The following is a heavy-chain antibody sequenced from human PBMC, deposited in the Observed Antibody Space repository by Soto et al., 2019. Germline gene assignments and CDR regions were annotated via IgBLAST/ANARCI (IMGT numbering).Heavy chain of an antibody. Sequence: EVQLVESGGSLVQPGVSLRLSCAASGFTFSDYWMHWVRQAPGKGLVWVSRINSDGTTTDYADYVQGRFTISRDNAKNKLYLQMNSLSAEDTAVYYCARPGNSGGVNWFDPWGQGTLVAVSS. J-gene: IGHJ5*02. CDR3: ARPGNSGGVNWFDP. D-gene: IGHD6-19*01. CDR1: GFTFSDYW. CDR2: INSDGTTT. V-gene: IGHV3-74*01.